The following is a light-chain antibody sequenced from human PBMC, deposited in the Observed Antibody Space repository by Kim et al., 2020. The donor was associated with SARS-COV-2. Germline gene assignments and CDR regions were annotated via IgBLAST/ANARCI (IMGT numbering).Light chain of an antibody. CDR2: GSS. J-gene: IGKJ4*01. Sequence: VSPGERATLSCRASQSVSSNLAWYQQKPALAPRLLIYGSSTRATGIPARFSGSGSGTEFTLTISSLQSEDFAVYYCQQYNNWPLTFGGGTKVVIK. CDR1: QSVSSN. V-gene: IGKV3-15*01. CDR3: QQYNNWPLT.